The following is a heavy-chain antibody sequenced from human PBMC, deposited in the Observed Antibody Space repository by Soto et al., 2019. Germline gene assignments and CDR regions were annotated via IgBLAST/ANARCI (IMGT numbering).Heavy chain of an antibody. CDR1: GFTVSSNY. Sequence: PGGSLSLSCTASGFTVSSNYMSRVRQAPGKGLEWLSIITSGGTAFYADSVKGRFTISRDNSRNTLYLQINSLRVEDTAVYHCASGVARGSSNYWGQGTLVTVSS. V-gene: IGHV3-53*01. D-gene: IGHD3-10*01. J-gene: IGHJ4*02. CDR2: ITSGGTA. CDR3: ASGVARGSSNY.